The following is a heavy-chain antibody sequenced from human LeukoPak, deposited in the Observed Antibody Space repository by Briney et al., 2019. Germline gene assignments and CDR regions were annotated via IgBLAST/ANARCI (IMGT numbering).Heavy chain of an antibody. CDR2: INPSDGST. Sequence: ASVKVSCKASGYTFTSYYMHWVRQAPGQGLEWMGKINPSDGSTRYAQKFQGRVTMTRDMSTSTVYMELSSLRSEDTAVYYCARGGYYYDSSGYSIDYWGQGTLVTVSS. CDR3: ARGGYYYDSSGYSIDY. D-gene: IGHD3-22*01. J-gene: IGHJ4*02. V-gene: IGHV1-46*01. CDR1: GYTFTSYY.